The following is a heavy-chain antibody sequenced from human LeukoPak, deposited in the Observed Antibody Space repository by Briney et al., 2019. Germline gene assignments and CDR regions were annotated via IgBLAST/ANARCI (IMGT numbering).Heavy chain of an antibody. J-gene: IGHJ3*02. CDR3: ARHQTGYTYPFDI. Sequence: PSETLSLTCSVSGASLSSDFWSWIRQPPGKGLEWIGYIAPSGSTSYNPSLKSRVTLSADTSKSQFSLSLSSVTAADTAVYYCARHQTGYTYPFDIWGLGTTVTVSS. D-gene: IGHD2-15*01. CDR1: GASLSSDF. V-gene: IGHV4-4*09. CDR2: IAPSGST.